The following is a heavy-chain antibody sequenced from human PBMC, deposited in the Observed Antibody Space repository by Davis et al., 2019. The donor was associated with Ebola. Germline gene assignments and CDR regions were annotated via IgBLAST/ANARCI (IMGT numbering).Heavy chain of an antibody. CDR2: ISGDGGST. V-gene: IGHV3-43*02. CDR3: AKGITIFGVVIISGMDV. Sequence: GGSLRLSCAASGFTFDAYAMHWVRHAPGKGLEWVSLISGDGGSTYYADSVKGRFTISRDNSKNSLYLQMNSLRTEDTALYYCAKGITIFGVVIISGMDVWGQGTTVTVSS. J-gene: IGHJ6*02. CDR1: GFTFDAYA. D-gene: IGHD3-3*01.